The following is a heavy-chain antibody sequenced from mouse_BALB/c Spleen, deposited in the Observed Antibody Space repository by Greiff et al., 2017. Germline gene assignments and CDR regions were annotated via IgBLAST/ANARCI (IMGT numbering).Heavy chain of an antibody. CDR2: IYPGGGYT. Sequence: QVQLQQSGAELVRPGPSVKISCKASGYTFTNYWLGWVKQRPGHGLEWIGDIYPGGGYTNYNEKFKGKATLTADTSSSTAYMQLSSLTSEDSAVYFCARLGRGVGLYAMDYWGQGTSVTVSS. V-gene: IGHV1-63*02. CDR3: ARLGRGVGLYAMDY. D-gene: IGHD4-1*01. J-gene: IGHJ4*01. CDR1: GYTFTNYW.